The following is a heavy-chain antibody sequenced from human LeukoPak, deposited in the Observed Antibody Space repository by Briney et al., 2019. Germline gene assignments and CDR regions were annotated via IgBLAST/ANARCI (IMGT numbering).Heavy chain of an antibody. Sequence: PSETLSLTCTVSGGSISSSSYYWGWIRQPPGKGLEWIGSIYYSGSTYYNPSLKSRVTISVDTSKNQFSLKLSSVTAADTAVYYCARERPIVVVPAARVNWFDPWGQGTLVTVSS. D-gene: IGHD2-2*01. J-gene: IGHJ5*02. CDR2: IYYSGST. V-gene: IGHV4-39*07. CDR3: ARERPIVVVPAARVNWFDP. CDR1: GGSISSSSYY.